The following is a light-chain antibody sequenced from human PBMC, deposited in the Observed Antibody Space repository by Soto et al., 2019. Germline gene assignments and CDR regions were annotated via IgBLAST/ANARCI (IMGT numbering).Light chain of an antibody. J-gene: IGKJ1*01. Sequence: EIVMTPSPATLSVSPGERATLSCRASQSVSSNLAWYQQKPGQAPRLLIYGASTRATAIPARFSGSGSGTEFTLTISSLQSEDFAVYYCQQYNNWPVTFGQGTKVEI. CDR2: GAS. CDR3: QQYNNWPVT. V-gene: IGKV3-15*01. CDR1: QSVSSN.